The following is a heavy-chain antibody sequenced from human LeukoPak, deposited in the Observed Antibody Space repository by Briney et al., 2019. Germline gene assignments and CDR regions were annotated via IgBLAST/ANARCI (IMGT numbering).Heavy chain of an antibody. D-gene: IGHD6-19*01. CDR2: INPNSGGT. J-gene: IGHJ4*02. Sequence: ASVKVSCKASGYTFTGYYMHWVRQAPGQGLEWMGWINPNSGGTNYAQKFQGWVTMTRDTSISTAYMELSRLRSDDTAVYYCAREDSSGWSSYYFDYWSQGTLVTVSS. CDR1: GYTFTGYY. CDR3: AREDSSGWSSYYFDY. V-gene: IGHV1-2*04.